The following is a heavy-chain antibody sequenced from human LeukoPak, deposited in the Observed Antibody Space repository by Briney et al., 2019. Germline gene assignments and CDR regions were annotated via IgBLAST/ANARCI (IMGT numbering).Heavy chain of an antibody. D-gene: IGHD4-11*01. Sequence: SETLSLTCTVSGDSISSSNCYWGWIRQPPGKGLEWIGSIYYSGSTYYNPSLKSRVTISVDTSKNQFSLKLSSVTAADTAVYYCARQDSKYHYMDVWGKGTTVTISS. V-gene: IGHV4-39*01. J-gene: IGHJ6*03. CDR3: ARQDSKYHYMDV. CDR1: GDSISSSNCY. CDR2: IYYSGST.